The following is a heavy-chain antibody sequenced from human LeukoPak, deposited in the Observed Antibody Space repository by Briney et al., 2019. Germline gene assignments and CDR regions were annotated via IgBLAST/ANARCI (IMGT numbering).Heavy chain of an antibody. CDR2: ISAYNGNT. V-gene: IGHV1-18*01. CDR1: GYTFTSYG. CDR3: ARAAGVVVPAAIRRNGIDI. Sequence: ASVKVSCKASGYTFTSYGISWVRQAPGQGLEWMGWISAYNGNTNYAQKLQGRVTMTTDTSTSTAYMELRSLRSDDTAVYYCARAAGVVVPAAIRRNGIDIWGQGPMVTVSS. J-gene: IGHJ3*02. D-gene: IGHD2-2*01.